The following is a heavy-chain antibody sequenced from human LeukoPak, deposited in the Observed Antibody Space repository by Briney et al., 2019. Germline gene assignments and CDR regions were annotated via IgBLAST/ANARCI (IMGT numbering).Heavy chain of an antibody. CDR2: MNPNSGNT. CDR1: GYTFTSYD. V-gene: IGHV1-8*01. Sequence: ASVKVSCKASGYTFTSYDINWVRQATGQGLEWMGWMNPNSGNTGYAQKFQGRATMTRNTSISTAYMELSSLRSEDTAVYYCARGATMIVVVFDYWGQGTLVTVSS. J-gene: IGHJ4*02. CDR3: ARGATMIVVVFDY. D-gene: IGHD3-22*01.